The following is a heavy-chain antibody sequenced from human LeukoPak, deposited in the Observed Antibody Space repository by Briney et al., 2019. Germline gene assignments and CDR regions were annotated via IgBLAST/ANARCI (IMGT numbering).Heavy chain of an antibody. CDR1: GYTFTGYY. Sequence: ASVKVSCKASGYTFTGYYMHWVRQAPGQGLEWMGWINPNSGGTNYAQKFQGWVTMTRDTSISTAYMELSRLRSDDTAVYYCARDRQQLGYYYYGMDVWGQGTRSPSP. D-gene: IGHD6-13*01. CDR2: INPNSGGT. V-gene: IGHV1-2*04. CDR3: ARDRQQLGYYYYGMDV. J-gene: IGHJ6*02.